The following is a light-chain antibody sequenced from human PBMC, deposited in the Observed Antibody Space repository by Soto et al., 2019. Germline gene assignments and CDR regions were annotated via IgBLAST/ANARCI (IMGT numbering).Light chain of an antibody. J-gene: IGKJ3*01. V-gene: IGKV1-39*01. CDR3: QQSYSTPFT. CDR1: QSISSS. CDR2: AAS. Sequence: DIQVTQSPSSMSQSLGDIVTITCRARQSISSSLHWYQQKPGKAPKLLIYAASSLQSGVPSRFSGSGSGTDFTLTISSLQPEDFATYYCQQSYSTPFTFGHGTKVDIK.